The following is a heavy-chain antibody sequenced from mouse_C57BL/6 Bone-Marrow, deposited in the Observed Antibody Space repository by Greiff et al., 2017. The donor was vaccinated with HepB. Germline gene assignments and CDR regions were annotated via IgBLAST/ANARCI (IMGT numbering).Heavy chain of an antibody. CDR2: IDPSDSYT. CDR1: GYTFTSYW. CDR3: ATRGYYAMDY. Sequence: QVQLKQPGAELVMPGASVKLSCKASGYTFTSYWMHWVKQRPGQGLEWIGEIDPSDSYTNYNQKFKGKSTLTVDKSSSTAYMQLSSLTSEDSAVYYCATRGYYAMDYWGQGTSVTVSS. J-gene: IGHJ4*01. V-gene: IGHV1-69*01.